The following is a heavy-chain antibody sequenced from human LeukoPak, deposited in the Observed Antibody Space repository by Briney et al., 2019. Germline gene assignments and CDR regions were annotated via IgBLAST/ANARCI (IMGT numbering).Heavy chain of an antibody. Sequence: PGGSLRLSCVGSGSPFSDPWISWVRQAQGKGLEWVGRIKSKIDGGTIDYAAPVKGRFTISRDDSRNTLYLQMNSLKTEDTAVYYCTTRRQDGCWGQGTLVTVS. J-gene: IGHJ4*02. CDR2: IKSKIDGGTI. D-gene: IGHD6-25*01. V-gene: IGHV3-15*01. CDR3: TTRRQDGC. CDR1: GSPFSDPW.